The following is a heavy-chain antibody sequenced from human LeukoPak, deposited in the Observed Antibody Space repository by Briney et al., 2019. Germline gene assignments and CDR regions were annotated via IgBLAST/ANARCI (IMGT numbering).Heavy chain of an antibody. J-gene: IGHJ4*02. CDR1: GGTFSSYA. D-gene: IGHD3-10*01. Sequence: ASVKVSCKASGGTFSSYAISWVRQAPGQGLEWMGGIIPIFGTANYAQKFQGRVTITADKSTSTAYMELSSLRSEDTAVYYCASLPGGGSGSYQQDYWGQGTLVTVSS. V-gene: IGHV1-69*06. CDR2: IIPIFGTA. CDR3: ASLPGGGSGSYQQDY.